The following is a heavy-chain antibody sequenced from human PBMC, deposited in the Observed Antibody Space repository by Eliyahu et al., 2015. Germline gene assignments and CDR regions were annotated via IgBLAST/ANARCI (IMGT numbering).Heavy chain of an antibody. CDR3: ASVIAVPNY. CDR2: ISGSGGST. Sequence: EVQLLESGGGLVQPGXSLRLSXAXSGFTFSXYAMSWVXQAPGKGXEWVSAISGSGGSTYYADSVKGRFTISRDNSKNTLYLQMNSLRAEDTAVYYCASVIAVPNYWGQGTLVTVSS. CDR1: GFTFSXYA. D-gene: IGHD6-19*01. V-gene: IGHV3-23*01. J-gene: IGHJ4*02.